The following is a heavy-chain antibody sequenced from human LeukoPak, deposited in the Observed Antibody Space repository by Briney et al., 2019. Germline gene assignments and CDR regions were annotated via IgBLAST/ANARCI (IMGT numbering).Heavy chain of an antibody. D-gene: IGHD4-17*01. CDR1: GYTFTSYG. Sequence: ASVKVSCKASGYTFTSYGISWVRQAPGQGLEWMGWISAYNGNTNYAQKLQGRVTMTTDTSTSTAYMELRSLRTDDTAMYYCARDSFLGYGDYEGLGYWGQGTLVTVSS. CDR2: ISAYNGNT. CDR3: ARDSFLGYGDYEGLGY. J-gene: IGHJ4*02. V-gene: IGHV1-18*01.